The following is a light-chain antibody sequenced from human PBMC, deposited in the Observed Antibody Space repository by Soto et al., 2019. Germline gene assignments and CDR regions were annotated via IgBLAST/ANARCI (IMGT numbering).Light chain of an antibody. J-gene: IGKJ1*01. Sequence: DIQMTQSPSTLSASVGDRVTITCRASQSISTWLAWYQQKPGKAPKLLIYNASSLENGVPSRFSGGGSGREITLTISSLALDDFPTYYCPQYNSSPWTFSQGTKVEIK. CDR2: NAS. CDR3: PQYNSSPWT. CDR1: QSISTW. V-gene: IGKV1-5*03.